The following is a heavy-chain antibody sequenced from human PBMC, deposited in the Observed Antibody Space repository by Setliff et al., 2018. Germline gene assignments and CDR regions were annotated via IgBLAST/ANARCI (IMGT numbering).Heavy chain of an antibody. CDR2: TIPMFGTT. Sequence: SVKVSCKASGGTFSSYGISWVRQAPGQGLEWMGGTIPMFGTTDYARKFQGRVMIITDESTSTDYMQLSSLGSEDTAVYYCVREGVDSRSSTDYRYYMDVWGKGTTVTVSS. CDR3: VREGVDSRSSTDYRYYMDV. D-gene: IGHD3-22*01. J-gene: IGHJ6*03. CDR1: GGTFSSYG. V-gene: IGHV1-69*05.